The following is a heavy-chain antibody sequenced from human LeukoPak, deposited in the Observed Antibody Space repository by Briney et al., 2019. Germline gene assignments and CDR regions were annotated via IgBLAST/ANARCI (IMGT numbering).Heavy chain of an antibody. CDR2: IKSKTDGGTT. D-gene: IGHD3-10*01. Sequence: GGSLRLSCAVSGFTFRNAWMSWVRQAPGKGLEWVGRIKSKTDGGTTDYAEPVKGRFTISRDDSKNTLYLQMNSLKTEDTAVYYCAKKGPIDGFRSGYRGDWFDPRGQGTTVTVSS. CDR3: AKKGPIDGFRSGYRGDWFDP. J-gene: IGHJ5*01. CDR1: GFTFRNAW. V-gene: IGHV3-15*01.